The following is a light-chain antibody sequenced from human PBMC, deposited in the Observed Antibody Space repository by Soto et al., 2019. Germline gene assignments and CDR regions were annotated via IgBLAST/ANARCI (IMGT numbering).Light chain of an antibody. Sequence: QSALTQPASVSASPGQSITISCTGTSSDIGAYNSVSWYQQHPGKAPQLMIYDVSYRPSGISSRFSGSKSGNTASLTISGLQADDDGNYYGASYTSARIRVFGGGTKLTVL. V-gene: IGLV2-14*01. J-gene: IGLJ2*01. CDR1: SSDIGAYNS. CDR2: DVS. CDR3: ASYTSARIRV.